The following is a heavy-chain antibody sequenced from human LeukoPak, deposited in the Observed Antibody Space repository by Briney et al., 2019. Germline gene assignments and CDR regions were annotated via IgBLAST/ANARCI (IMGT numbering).Heavy chain of an antibody. CDR2: ISSSGSTI. Sequence: GGSLRLSCAASGFTFSSYEMNWVCQAPGKGLEWVSYISSSGSTIYYADSVKGRFTISRDNAKNSLYLQMNSLRAEDTAVYYCARDRPLDYGDYFSAKGYGMDVWGQGTTVTVSS. V-gene: IGHV3-48*03. J-gene: IGHJ6*02. D-gene: IGHD4-17*01. CDR3: ARDRPLDYGDYFSAKGYGMDV. CDR1: GFTFSSYE.